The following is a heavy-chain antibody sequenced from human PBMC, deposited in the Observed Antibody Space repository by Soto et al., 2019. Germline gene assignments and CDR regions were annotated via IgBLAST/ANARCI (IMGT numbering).Heavy chain of an antibody. V-gene: IGHV3-33*01. CDR1: GFTFSSYG. Sequence: QVQLVESGGGVVQPGRSLRLSCAASGFTFSSYGMHWVRQAPGKGLEWVAVIWYDGSNKYYADSVKGRFTISRDNSKNTLYLQMNSLRAEDTAVYYCARGLLRWRRGADGYFDLWGRGTLVTVSS. J-gene: IGHJ2*01. CDR2: IWYDGSNK. CDR3: ARGLLRWRRGADGYFDL. D-gene: IGHD2-15*01.